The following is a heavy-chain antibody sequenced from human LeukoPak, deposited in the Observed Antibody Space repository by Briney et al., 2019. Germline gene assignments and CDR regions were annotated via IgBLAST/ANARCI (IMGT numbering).Heavy chain of an antibody. Sequence: PGGSLRLSCAASGFTFDDYAMHWVRQAPGQGLEWVSLISWDGGSTYYADSVKGRFTISRDNSKNSLYLQMNSLRAEDTALYYCAKGSYGRGVIEDYYYYYYMDVWGKGTTVTVSS. V-gene: IGHV3-43D*03. CDR3: AKGSYGRGVIEDYYYYYYMDV. D-gene: IGHD3-10*02. CDR2: ISWDGGST. CDR1: GFTFDDYA. J-gene: IGHJ6*03.